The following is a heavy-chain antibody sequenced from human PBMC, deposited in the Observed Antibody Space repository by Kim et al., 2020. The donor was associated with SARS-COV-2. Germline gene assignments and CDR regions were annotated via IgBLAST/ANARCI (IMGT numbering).Heavy chain of an antibody. CDR2: SNT. J-gene: IGHJ4*02. Sequence: SNTKYAQTFQDRLTITRDTSASTAYLELSSVRSEDTAVYYCARGLYFGYWGQGTLVTVSS. V-gene: IGHV1-3*01. CDR3: ARGLYFGY. D-gene: IGHD3-16*01.